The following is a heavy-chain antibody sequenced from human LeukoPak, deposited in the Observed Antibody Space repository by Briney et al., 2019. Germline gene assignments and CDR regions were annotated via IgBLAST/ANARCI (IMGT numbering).Heavy chain of an antibody. Sequence: SETLSLTCTVSGGSISSGSYYWNWIRQPAGKGLEWIGRIYTSGSTNYNPSLKSRVTISVDTSKNQFSLKLSSVTAADTAVYYCARATLQRYGDYAGYFDYWGQGTLVTVSS. J-gene: IGHJ4*02. D-gene: IGHD4-17*01. V-gene: IGHV4-61*02. CDR1: GGSISSGSYY. CDR2: IYTSGST. CDR3: ARATLQRYGDYAGYFDY.